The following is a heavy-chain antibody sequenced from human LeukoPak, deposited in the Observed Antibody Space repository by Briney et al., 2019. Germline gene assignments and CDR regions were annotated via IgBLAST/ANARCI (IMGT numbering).Heavy chain of an antibody. V-gene: IGHV4-59*08. Sequence: PSETLSLTCTVSGGSISSYFWSWFRQPPGKGLEWIGYISYSGSTNYNPSLKSRITISLDTSKNQFSLKLSSVTAADTAVYYCARGTSTLITDCWGQGTLVTVSS. CDR2: ISYSGST. D-gene: IGHD1-1*01. J-gene: IGHJ4*02. CDR1: GGSISSYF. CDR3: ARGTSTLITDC.